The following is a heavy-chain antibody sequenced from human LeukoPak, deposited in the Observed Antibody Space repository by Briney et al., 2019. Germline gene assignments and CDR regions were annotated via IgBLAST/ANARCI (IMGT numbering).Heavy chain of an antibody. D-gene: IGHD3-16*01. CDR3: ARRWGNIVGVTYEY. V-gene: IGHV4-39*01. Sequence: PSETLSLTCTISGSSITSVSHYWGWIRQPPGKGLEWIGDIYYTGSTYYSPSLRSRVTMSVHTSENQFSLRLNSVTAVDTAVYYCARRWGNIVGVTYEYWGQGTLVIVSS. CDR1: GSSITSVSHY. CDR2: IYYTGST. J-gene: IGHJ4*02.